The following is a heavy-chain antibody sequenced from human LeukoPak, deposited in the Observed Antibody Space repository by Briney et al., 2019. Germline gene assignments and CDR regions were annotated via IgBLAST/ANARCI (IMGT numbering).Heavy chain of an antibody. D-gene: IGHD2-2*02. J-gene: IGHJ3*02. CDR3: AKEVGSVVPAAIRGIGAFDI. CDR1: GITLSNYG. CDR2: ISASGGST. V-gene: IGHV3-23*01. Sequence: PGGSLRLSCAVSGITLSNYGMSWVRQAPGKGLEWVAGISASGGSTNYADSVKGRFTISRDNPKNTLYLQMNSLRAEDTAVYYCAKEVGSVVPAAIRGIGAFDIWGQGTMVTVSS.